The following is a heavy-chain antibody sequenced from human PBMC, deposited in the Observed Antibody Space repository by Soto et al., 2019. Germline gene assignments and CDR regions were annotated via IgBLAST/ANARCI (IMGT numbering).Heavy chain of an antibody. J-gene: IGHJ4*02. CDR1: GGTFSSYA. Sequence: QVQLVQSGAEVKKPGSSVKVSCKASGGTFSSYAISWVRQAPGQGLEWMGWISAYNGNTNYAQKLQGRVTMTTDTSTSTAYMELRSLRSDDTAVYYCARVVAAAGDFDYWGQGTLVTVSS. V-gene: IGHV1-18*01. CDR3: ARVVAAAGDFDY. CDR2: ISAYNGNT. D-gene: IGHD6-13*01.